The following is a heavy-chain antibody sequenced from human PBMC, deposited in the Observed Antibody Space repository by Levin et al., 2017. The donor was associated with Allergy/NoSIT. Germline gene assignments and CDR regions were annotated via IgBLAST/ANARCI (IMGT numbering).Heavy chain of an antibody. CDR1: GFTFSSYA. Sequence: GESLKISCAASGFTFSSYAMSWVRQAPGKGLEWVSAISGSGGSTYYADSVKGRFTISRDNSKNTLYLQMNSLRAEDTAVYYCAKYGSRDDYVWGSYRLFGAFDYWGQGTLVTVSS. V-gene: IGHV3-23*01. CDR2: ISGSGGST. CDR3: AKYGSRDDYVWGSYRLFGAFDY. J-gene: IGHJ4*02. D-gene: IGHD3-16*02.